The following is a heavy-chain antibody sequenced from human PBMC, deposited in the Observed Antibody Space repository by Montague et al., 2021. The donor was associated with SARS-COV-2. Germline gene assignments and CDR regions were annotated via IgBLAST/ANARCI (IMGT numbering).Heavy chain of an antibody. D-gene: IGHD4-17*01. V-gene: IGHV4-34*01. J-gene: IGHJ6*02. CDR1: GGSFSGYY. Sequence: SETLSLTCAVYGGSFSGYYWSWIRQPPGKGLEWIGEINHSGSTNYNSSLKSRVTISVDTSKNQFSLKLSSVTAADTAVYYCARGRTVTTFYYYYYYGMDVWGQGTTVTVSS. CDR2: INHSGST. CDR3: ARGRTVTTFYYYYYYGMDV.